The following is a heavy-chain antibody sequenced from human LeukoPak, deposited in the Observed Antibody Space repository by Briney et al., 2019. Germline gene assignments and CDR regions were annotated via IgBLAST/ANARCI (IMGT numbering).Heavy chain of an antibody. Sequence: PSETLSLTCAVYGGSFSGYYWSWIRQPPGKGLEWIGEISHSGSTHYNPSLKRRVTISVDTSKNQFSLKLTSVPAADTAFYYCARGSVGARLGYWGQGTLVTVSS. CDR1: GGSFSGYY. CDR2: ISHSGST. CDR3: ARGSVGARLGY. D-gene: IGHD1-26*01. J-gene: IGHJ4*02. V-gene: IGHV4-34*01.